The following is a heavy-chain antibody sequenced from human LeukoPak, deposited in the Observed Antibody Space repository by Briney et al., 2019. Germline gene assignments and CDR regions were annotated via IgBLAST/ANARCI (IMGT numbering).Heavy chain of an antibody. V-gene: IGHV4-4*07. CDR3: ARRAMLAYCGGDCLDAFDI. D-gene: IGHD2-21*02. CDR1: GGSISSYY. CDR2: IYTSGST. J-gene: IGHJ3*02. Sequence: PSETLSLTCTVSGGSISSYYWSWIRQPAGKGLEWIGRIYTSGSTNYNPSLKSRVTMSVDTSRNQFSLKLSSVTAADTAVYYCARRAMLAYCGGDCLDAFDIWGQGTMVTVSS.